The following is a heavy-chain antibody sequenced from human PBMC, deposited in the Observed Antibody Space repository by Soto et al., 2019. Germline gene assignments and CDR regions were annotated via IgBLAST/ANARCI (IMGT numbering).Heavy chain of an antibody. J-gene: IGHJ5*02. V-gene: IGHV4-4*07. CDR1: GGSISSYY. CDR2: IYANGNS. CDR3: ARGAGPPWFDP. Sequence: PSETLSLTCTVSGGSISSYYWSWIRQPAGKGLEWIGRIYANGNSDYNPSLKSRVTVSIDTSKNQFSLKVTSVTAADTAVYYCARGAGPPWFDPWGQGTLVTVPQ.